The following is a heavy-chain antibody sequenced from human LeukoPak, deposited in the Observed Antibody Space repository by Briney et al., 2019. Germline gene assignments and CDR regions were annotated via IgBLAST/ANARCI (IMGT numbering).Heavy chain of an antibody. D-gene: IGHD6-19*01. V-gene: IGHV1-18*01. CDR1: GYTFTSYG. Sequence: ASVKVSCKASGYTFTSYGISWVRQAPGQGLEWMGWNSAYNGNTNYAQKLQGRVTMTTDTSTSTAYMELRSLRSDDTAVYYCARVLRDSSGWYAPTRGGWFDPWGQGTLVTASS. CDR2: NSAYNGNT. CDR3: ARVLRDSSGWYAPTRGGWFDP. J-gene: IGHJ5*02.